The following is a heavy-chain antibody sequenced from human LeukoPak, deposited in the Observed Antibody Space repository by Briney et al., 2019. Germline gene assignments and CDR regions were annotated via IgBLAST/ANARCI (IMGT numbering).Heavy chain of an antibody. CDR2: ISGSGAST. CDR1: GFTFSSCA. Sequence: GGSLRLSCAASGFTFSSCAMSWVRQAPGKGQEWVSGISGSGASTYYADSVRGRFTISRDNSKNTLYLQMNSLRAEDTAVYYCAKAYYDSSGYYSFDYWGQGTLVTVSS. J-gene: IGHJ4*02. CDR3: AKAYYDSSGYYSFDY. D-gene: IGHD3-22*01. V-gene: IGHV3-23*01.